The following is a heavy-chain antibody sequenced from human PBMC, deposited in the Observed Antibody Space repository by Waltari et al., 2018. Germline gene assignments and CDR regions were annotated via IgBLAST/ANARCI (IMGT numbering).Heavy chain of an antibody. Sequence: EVQLLESGGGLVQPGWSLRLSCAASGFTLSTYVMGWVRQAPGKGLEWVSTISSSGSRTVYADSVRGRFTISRDNSKNTLFLQMNSLRAEDTALYYCAKYRNSHFDYWGQGTLVTVSS. J-gene: IGHJ4*02. D-gene: IGHD4-4*01. CDR1: GFTLSTYV. CDR3: AKYRNSHFDY. CDR2: ISSSGSRT. V-gene: IGHV3-23*01.